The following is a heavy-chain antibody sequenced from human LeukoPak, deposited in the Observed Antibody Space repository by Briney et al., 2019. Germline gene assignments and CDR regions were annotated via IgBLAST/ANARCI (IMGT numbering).Heavy chain of an antibody. J-gene: IGHJ4*02. CDR2: ISGSGFST. Sequence: PGGSPRLSCAASGFTFSSYAMSWVRQAPGKGLEWVSGISGSGFSTYYADSVKGRFTISRDNSKNTLYLQMNSLRAEDTAVYYCAKKAYYYDSSGYSGYYFDYWGQGTLVTVSS. D-gene: IGHD3-22*01. CDR3: AKKAYYYDSSGYSGYYFDY. V-gene: IGHV3-23*01. CDR1: GFTFSSYA.